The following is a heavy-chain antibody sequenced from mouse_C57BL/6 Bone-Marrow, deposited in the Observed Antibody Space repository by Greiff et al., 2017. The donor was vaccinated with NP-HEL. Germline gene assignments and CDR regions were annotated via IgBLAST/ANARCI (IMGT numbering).Heavy chain of an antibody. CDR2: IWGGGST. V-gene: IGHV2-3*01. D-gene: IGHD1-3*01. J-gene: IGHJ4*01. Sequence: QVQLKQSGPGLVAPSQSLSIPCTVSGFSLTSYGVSWVRQPPGKGLEWLGVIWGGGSTTYHSALIPRLSISKDNSKSQVCLKLNSLETDDTATYYCALYDYGAMDYWGQGTSVTVSS. CDR3: ALYDYGAMDY. CDR1: GFSLTSYG.